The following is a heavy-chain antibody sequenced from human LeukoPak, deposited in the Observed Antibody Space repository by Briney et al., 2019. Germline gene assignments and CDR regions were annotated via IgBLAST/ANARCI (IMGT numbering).Heavy chain of an antibody. V-gene: IGHV1-69*13. D-gene: IGHD4-17*01. J-gene: IGHJ4*02. CDR1: GGTFSSYA. CDR3: ASGLLRRRDYGDFVGRLDF. Sequence: SVKVSCKASGGTFSSYAISWVRQAPGQGLEWMGGIIPIFGAPDYAQDFQGRVMITADESTSTVNMELSSLRSEDTAVYFCASGLLRRRDYGDFVGRLDFWGQGTLVAVSS. CDR2: IIPIFGAP.